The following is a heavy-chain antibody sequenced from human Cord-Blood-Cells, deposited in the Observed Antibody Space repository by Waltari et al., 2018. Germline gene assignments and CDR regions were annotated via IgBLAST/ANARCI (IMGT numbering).Heavy chain of an antibody. CDR1: GGSISSYY. J-gene: IGHJ3*02. D-gene: IGHD2-8*02. CDR3: ARDPTWSDAFDI. Sequence: QVQLQESCPGLVKPSETLSLTCTVSGGSISSYYWSWIRQPAGKGREWIGRIYTSGGTNYNPSLKRRVTMSGDTSKNQFSLKLSSVTAADTAVYYCARDPTWSDAFDIWGQGTMVTVSS. V-gene: IGHV4-4*07. CDR2: IYTSGGT.